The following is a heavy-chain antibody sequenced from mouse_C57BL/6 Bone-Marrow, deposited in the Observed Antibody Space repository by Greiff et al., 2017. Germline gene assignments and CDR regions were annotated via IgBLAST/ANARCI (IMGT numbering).Heavy chain of an antibody. D-gene: IGHD1-1*01. CDR1: GYTFTDYE. CDR3: TRDYYGSSHYYAMDY. CDR2: IDPETGGP. Sequence: VQLQQSGAELVRPGASVTLSCKASGYTFTDYEMHWVKQTPVHGLEWIGAIDPETGGPAYNQKFKGKAILTADKSSSTAYMELRSLTSEDSAVYYCTRDYYGSSHYYAMDYWGQGTSVTVSS. J-gene: IGHJ4*01. V-gene: IGHV1-15*01.